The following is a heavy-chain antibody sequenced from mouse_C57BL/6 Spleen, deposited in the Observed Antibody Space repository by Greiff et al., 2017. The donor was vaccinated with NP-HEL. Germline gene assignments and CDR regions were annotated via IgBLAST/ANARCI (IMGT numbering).Heavy chain of an antibody. CDR2: IDPSDSYT. CDR1: GYTFTSYW. V-gene: IGHV1-50*01. J-gene: IGHJ2*01. CDR3: ARKAADY. Sequence: VQLQQPGAELVKPGASVKLSCKASGYTFTSYWMQWVKQRPGQGLEWIGEIDPSDSYTNHNQKFKGKATLTVDTSSSTAYMQLSSLTSEDSAVYYCARKAADYWGQGTTLTVSS. D-gene: IGHD3-2*02.